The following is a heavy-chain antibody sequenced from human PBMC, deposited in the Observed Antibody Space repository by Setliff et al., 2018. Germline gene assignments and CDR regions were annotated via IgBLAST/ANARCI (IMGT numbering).Heavy chain of an antibody. J-gene: IGHJ4*02. D-gene: IGHD3-22*01. CDR2: IYYRGST. V-gene: IGHV4-39*07. CDR3: ARGDSSGYYYILFDF. CDR1: GGSISSYY. Sequence: PSETLSLTCTVSGGSISSYYWGWIRQPPGKGLEWMGGIYYRGSTYYNPSLKSRVTMSVDASKNQFSLKLSAVTAAETAAYYCARGDSSGYYYILFDFWGQGTLVTVSS.